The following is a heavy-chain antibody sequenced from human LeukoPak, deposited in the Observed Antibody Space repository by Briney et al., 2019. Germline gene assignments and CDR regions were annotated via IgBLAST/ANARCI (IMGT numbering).Heavy chain of an antibody. CDR2: ISSSSSYI. J-gene: IGHJ3*02. CDR1: GFTFSSYS. D-gene: IGHD3-22*01. Sequence: GGSLRLSCAASGFTFSSYSMNWVRQAPGKGLEWVSSISSSSSYIYYADSVKGRFTISRDNAKNSLYLQMNSLRAEDTAVYYCARGDSRVAFDIWGQGTMVTVSS. CDR3: ARGDSRVAFDI. V-gene: IGHV3-21*01.